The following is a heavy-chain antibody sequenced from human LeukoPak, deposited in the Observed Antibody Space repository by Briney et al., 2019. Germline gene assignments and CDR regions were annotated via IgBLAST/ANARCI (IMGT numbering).Heavy chain of an antibody. Sequence: PSETLSLTCAVYGGSFSGYYWSWIRQPPGKGLEWIGEINHSGSTNYNPSLKSRVTISVDTSKNQFSLKLSSVTAADTAVYYCARLGTAAEGPAIWGQGTMVSVSS. J-gene: IGHJ3*02. CDR1: GGSFSGYY. CDR2: INHSGST. D-gene: IGHD6-13*01. CDR3: ARLGTAAEGPAI. V-gene: IGHV4-34*01.